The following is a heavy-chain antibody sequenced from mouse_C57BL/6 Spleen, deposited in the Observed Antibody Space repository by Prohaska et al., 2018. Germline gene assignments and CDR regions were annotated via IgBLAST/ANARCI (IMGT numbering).Heavy chain of an antibody. J-gene: IGHJ1*03. CDR3: ARGSTTVVATPYWYFDV. D-gene: IGHD1-1*01. CDR2: INPNNGGT. Sequence: QSHGKSLEWIGDINPNNGGTIYNQKFKGKATLTVDKSSSTAYMELRSLTSEDTAVYYCARGSTTVVATPYWYFDVWGTGTTVTVSS. V-gene: IGHV1-18*01.